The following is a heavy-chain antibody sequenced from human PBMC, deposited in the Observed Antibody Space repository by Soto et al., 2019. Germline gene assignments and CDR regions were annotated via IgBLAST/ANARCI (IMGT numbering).Heavy chain of an antibody. CDR1: GGSISSGGYY. D-gene: IGHD6-13*01. CDR3: AGESSSWYYFDY. V-gene: IGHV4-31*03. J-gene: IGHJ4*02. Sequence: QVQLQESGPGLVKPSQTLSLTCTVSGGSISSGGYYWSWIRQHPGKGLEWIGYIYYSGSTYYNPFLKSRVTLSVDASKNQFSLNLSSVTAADTAVYYCAGESSSWYYFDYWGQGTLVTVSS. CDR2: IYYSGST.